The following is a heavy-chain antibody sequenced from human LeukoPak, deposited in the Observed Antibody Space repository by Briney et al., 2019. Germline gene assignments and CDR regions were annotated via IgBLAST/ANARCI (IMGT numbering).Heavy chain of an antibody. CDR2: INHSGST. V-gene: IGHV4-34*01. Sequence: SETLSLTCAVYGGSFGGYYWSWIRQPPGKGLEWIGEINHSGSTNYNPSLKSRVTISVDTSKNQFSLKLSSVTAADTAVYYCARVGPANDAFDIWGQGTMVTVSS. J-gene: IGHJ3*02. CDR1: GGSFGGYY. CDR3: ARVGPANDAFDI. D-gene: IGHD2-15*01.